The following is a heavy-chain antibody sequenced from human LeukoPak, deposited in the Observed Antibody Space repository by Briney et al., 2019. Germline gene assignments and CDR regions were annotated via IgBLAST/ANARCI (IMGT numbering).Heavy chain of an antibody. D-gene: IGHD3-16*01. CDR3: ARATGTWGHDGFDI. V-gene: IGHV4-59*01. Sequence: SETLSLTCTVSGGSISNNHWGWIRQPPGKGLEWIGYVHYTGYTSYNPSLKSRVTMTTDTSTNTAYMELRSLISDDTAVYYCARATGTWGHDGFDIWGQGTMVTVSS. J-gene: IGHJ3*02. CDR2: VHYTGYT. CDR1: GGSISNNH.